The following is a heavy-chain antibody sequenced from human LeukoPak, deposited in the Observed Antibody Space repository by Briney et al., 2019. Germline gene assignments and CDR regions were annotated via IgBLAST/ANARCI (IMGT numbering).Heavy chain of an antibody. V-gene: IGHV4-34*01. CDR2: INHSGST. CDR3: ASDLSDLIMDV. J-gene: IGHJ6*03. Sequence: PSETLSLTCAVYGGSFSGYYWSWVRQPPGKGLEWIGEINHSGSTNYNPSLKSRVTISVDTSKNQFSLQLNSVTPEDTAVYYCASDLSDLIMDVWGKGTTVTISS. CDR1: GGSFSGYY.